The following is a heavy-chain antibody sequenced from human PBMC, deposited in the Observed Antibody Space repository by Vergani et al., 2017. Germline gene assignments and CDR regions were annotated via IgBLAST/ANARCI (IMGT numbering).Heavy chain of an antibody. D-gene: IGHD1-26*01. CDR1: GGSFSGYY. CDR2: INHSGST. V-gene: IGHV4-34*01. Sequence: QVQLQQWGAGLLKPSETLSLTCAVYGGSFSGYYWSWIRQPPGKGLEWIGEINHSGSTNYNPSLKSRVTISVDTSKNQFSLKLSYVTAEDTAVYYCARGQEIGGSGGYYYYWGQGTLVTVSS. J-gene: IGHJ4*02. CDR3: ARGQEIGGSGGYYYY.